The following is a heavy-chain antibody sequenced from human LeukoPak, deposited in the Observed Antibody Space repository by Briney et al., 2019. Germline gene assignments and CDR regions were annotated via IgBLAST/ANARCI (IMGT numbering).Heavy chain of an antibody. CDR2: ISPSSSTI. J-gene: IGHJ4*02. Sequence: GGSLRLSCTASEFTFSVYTMYWVRQAPGKGLEWVSSISPSSSTIYYADSVKGRFTISRDNAKNSLYLQMNSLRAEDTAVYYCARDYAPDYWGQGTLVTVSS. V-gene: IGHV3-48*01. CDR3: ARDYAPDY. CDR1: EFTFSVYT. D-gene: IGHD4-17*01.